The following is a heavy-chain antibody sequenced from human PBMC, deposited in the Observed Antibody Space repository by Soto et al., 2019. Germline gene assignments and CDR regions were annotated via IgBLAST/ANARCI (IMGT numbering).Heavy chain of an antibody. CDR1: GGTFSSYT. J-gene: IGHJ6*03. Sequence: QVQLVQSGAEVKKPGSSVKVSCKASGGTFSSYTISWVRQAPGQGLEWMGRIIPILGIANYAQKFQGRVTITADKSTSPAYMELSSLRSEDTAVYYCARDPERNYMDVWGKGTTVTVSS. CDR2: IIPILGIA. D-gene: IGHD1-1*01. V-gene: IGHV1-69*08. CDR3: ARDPERNYMDV.